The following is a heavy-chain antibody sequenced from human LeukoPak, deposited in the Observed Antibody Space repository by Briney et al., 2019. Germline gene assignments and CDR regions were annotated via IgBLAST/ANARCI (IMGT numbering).Heavy chain of an antibody. CDR2: THRSGDT. CDR3: ATRHHSRTYMVPLDS. Sequence: PSETLSLTCAVYGVSISSDNWWTWVRQPPGKGLEWIGETHRSGDTKYNPSLNSRVTISMDNSKNQLSLNLISVTAADTAIYFCATRHHSRTYMVPLDSWGQGTLVTVSS. J-gene: IGHJ4*02. CDR1: GVSISSDNW. D-gene: IGHD3-10*01. V-gene: IGHV4/OR15-8*02.